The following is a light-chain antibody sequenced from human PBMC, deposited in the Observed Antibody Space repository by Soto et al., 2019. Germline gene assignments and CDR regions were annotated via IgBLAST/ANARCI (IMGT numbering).Light chain of an antibody. Sequence: QSALTQPASVSGSPGQSITISCTGNSSDVGTYNYVSWYQHHPGKAPNLIIYEVSNRPSGVSNRFSGSKSGSTASLTISGLQAEDEADYHCTSYTRDTALVFGTGTKVTVL. CDR1: SSDVGTYNY. J-gene: IGLJ1*01. CDR3: TSYTRDTALV. CDR2: EVS. V-gene: IGLV2-14*01.